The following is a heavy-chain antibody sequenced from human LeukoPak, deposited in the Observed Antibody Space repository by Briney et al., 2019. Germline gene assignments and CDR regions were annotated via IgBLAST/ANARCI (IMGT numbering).Heavy chain of an antibody. CDR1: GFTFSSYA. Sequence: GGSLRLSCAASGFTFSSYAMHWVRQAPGKGLEWVAVISYDGSNKYHADSVKGRFTISRDNSKNTLYLQMNSLRAEDTAVYYCARDAYCSSTSCLSESPLGMDVWGQGTTVTVSS. J-gene: IGHJ6*02. D-gene: IGHD2-2*01. CDR2: ISYDGSNK. V-gene: IGHV3-30*01. CDR3: ARDAYCSSTSCLSESPLGMDV.